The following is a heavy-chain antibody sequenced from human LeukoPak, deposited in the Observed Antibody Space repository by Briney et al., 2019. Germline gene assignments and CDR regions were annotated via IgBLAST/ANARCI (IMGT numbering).Heavy chain of an antibody. CDR1: GFRFSNYA. CDR3: AHTDSYYFDSGMVS. D-gene: IGHD3-22*01. V-gene: IGHV3-23*01. Sequence: GGSLRLSCTASGFRFSNYAMNWVRQAPGKGLEWVSVISGGGSSTNYADSVKGRFTISRENSKNTLYLQMNSLRAEDTGVYYCAHTDSYYFDSGMVSWGQGALVSVSS. CDR2: ISGGGSST. J-gene: IGHJ5*02.